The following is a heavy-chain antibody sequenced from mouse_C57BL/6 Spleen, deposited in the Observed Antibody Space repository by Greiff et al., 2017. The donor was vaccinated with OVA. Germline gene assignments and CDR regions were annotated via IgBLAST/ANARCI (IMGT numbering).Heavy chain of an antibody. D-gene: IGHD2-3*01. Sequence: VHVKQSGAELVRPGASVKLSCTASGFNIKDYYMHWVKQRPEQGLEWIGRIDPEDGDTEYAPKFQGKATMTADTSSNTAYLQLSSLTSEDTAVYYCTGGYYDWYFDVWGTGTTVTVSS. V-gene: IGHV14-1*01. J-gene: IGHJ1*03. CDR3: TGGYYDWYFDV. CDR1: GFNIKDYY. CDR2: IDPEDGDT.